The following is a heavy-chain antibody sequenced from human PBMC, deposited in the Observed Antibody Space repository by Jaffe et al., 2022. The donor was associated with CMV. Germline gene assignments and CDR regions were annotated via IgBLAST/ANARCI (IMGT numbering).Heavy chain of an antibody. J-gene: IGHJ6*02. CDR3: ARARSGYDYYYYYGMDV. CDR1: GGSISSYY. D-gene: IGHD5-12*01. CDR2: IYYSGST. V-gene: IGHV4-59*01. Sequence: QVQLQESGPGLVKPSETLSLTCTVSGGSISSYYWSWIRQPPGKGLEWIGYIYYSGSTNYNPSLKSRVTISVDTSKNQFSLKLSSVTAADTAVYYCARARSGYDYYYYYGMDVWGQGTTVTVSS.